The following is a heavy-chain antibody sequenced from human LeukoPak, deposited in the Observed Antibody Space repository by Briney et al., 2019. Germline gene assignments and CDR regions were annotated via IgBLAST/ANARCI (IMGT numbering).Heavy chain of an antibody. CDR1: GFTFSSYG. Sequence: GGSLRLSCAASGFTFSSYGMHWVRQAPGKGLEWVAVISYDGSNKYYADSVKGRFTISRDNSKNTLYLQMNSLRAEDTAVYYCARDFVRLGFAHYFDYWGQGTLVTVSS. D-gene: IGHD3-16*01. V-gene: IGHV3-30*03. CDR3: ARDFVRLGFAHYFDY. J-gene: IGHJ4*02. CDR2: ISYDGSNK.